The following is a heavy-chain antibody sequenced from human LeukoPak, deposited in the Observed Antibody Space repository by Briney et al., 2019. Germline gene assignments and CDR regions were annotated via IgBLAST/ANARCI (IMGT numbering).Heavy chain of an antibody. J-gene: IGHJ4*02. CDR2: IYHSGST. CDR3: AGDGNYYDSSGYVDY. D-gene: IGHD3-22*01. Sequence: KTSETLSLTCTVSGYSISSGYYWGWIRQRPGKGLEWIGSIYHSGSTYYNPSLKSRVTISVDTSKNQFSLKLSSVTAADTAVYYYAGDGNYYDSSGYVDYWGQGTLVTVSS. V-gene: IGHV4-38-2*02. CDR1: GYSISSGYY.